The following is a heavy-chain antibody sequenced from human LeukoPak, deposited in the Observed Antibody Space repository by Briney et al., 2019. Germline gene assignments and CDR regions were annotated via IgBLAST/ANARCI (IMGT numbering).Heavy chain of an antibody. J-gene: IGHJ5*01. Sequence: PSETLSLTCAVYVGSLRGYFWAWVRESPGKGLEWIGEIDIDGHLNYNPSLKSRVTISLDTTRNQFSLELASVIAADTASYYCVRQIGAGAFDSWGQETVVTVPS. CDR3: VRQIGAGAFDS. D-gene: IGHD6-19*01. CDR1: VGSLRGYF. CDR2: IDIDGHL. V-gene: IGHV4-34*01.